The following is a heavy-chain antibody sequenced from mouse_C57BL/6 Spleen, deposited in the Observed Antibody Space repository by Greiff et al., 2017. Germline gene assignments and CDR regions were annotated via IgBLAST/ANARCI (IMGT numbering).Heavy chain of an antibody. CDR1: GFNIKDDY. J-gene: IGHJ3*01. CDR2: IDPENGDT. Sequence: EVQLQQSGAELVRPGASVKLSCTASGFNIKDDYMHWVKQRPEQGLEWIGWIDPENGDTEYASKFQGKATITADTSSNTAYLQLSSLTSEDTAVYYCTMVTEFAYGGQGTLVTVSA. CDR3: TMVTEFAY. D-gene: IGHD2-2*01. V-gene: IGHV14-4*01.